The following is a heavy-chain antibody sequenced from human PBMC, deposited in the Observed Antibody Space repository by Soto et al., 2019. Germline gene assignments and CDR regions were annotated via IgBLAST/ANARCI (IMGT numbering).Heavy chain of an antibody. CDR2: IYYDGTT. D-gene: IGHD4-4*01. CDR1: GGSVSSSSYY. Sequence: PSETLSLTCTVSGGSVSSSSYYWGWIRQPPGKGLEWIGSIYYDGTTYYNPSLYSRVTISVDTSKNQFTLRLSSVTAADTAVYYCARRDHSNSRGWFDPWGPGTLVTVS. J-gene: IGHJ5*02. CDR3: ARRDHSNSRGWFDP. V-gene: IGHV4-39*01.